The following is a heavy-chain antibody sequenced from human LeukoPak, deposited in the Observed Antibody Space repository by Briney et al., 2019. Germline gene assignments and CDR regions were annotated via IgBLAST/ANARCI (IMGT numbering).Heavy chain of an antibody. D-gene: IGHD5-12*01. CDR2: IYYSGST. Sequence: PSETLSLTCTVSGGSISSGGYSWTWIRQHPGKGLEWIGYIYYSGSTYYNPSLKSRITISVDTSKNQFSLKLSSVTAADTAVYYCARGVDIVATDWFDPWGQGTLVTVS. V-gene: IGHV4-31*03. J-gene: IGHJ5*02. CDR1: GGSISSGGYS. CDR3: ARGVDIVATDWFDP.